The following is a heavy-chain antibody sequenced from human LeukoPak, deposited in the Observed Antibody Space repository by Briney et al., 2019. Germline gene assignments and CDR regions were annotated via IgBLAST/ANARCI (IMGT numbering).Heavy chain of an antibody. CDR1: GFTVSSNY. V-gene: IGHV3-53*01. D-gene: IGHD1-1*01. CDR3: AREQLEWRAFDI. Sequence: GGSQRLSCAASGFTVSSNYMSWVRQAPGKGLEWVSVIHLNGSAYYADSEKGRFTISRDNSKNTLYLQMNTLRAEDTAVYYCAREQLEWRAFDIWGQGTMVTVSP. J-gene: IGHJ3*02. CDR2: IHLNGSA.